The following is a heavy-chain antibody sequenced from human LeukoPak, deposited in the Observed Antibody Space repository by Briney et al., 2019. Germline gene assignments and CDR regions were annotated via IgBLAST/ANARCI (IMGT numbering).Heavy chain of an antibody. V-gene: IGHV3-15*01. D-gene: IGHD1-26*01. CDR3: ARDRGIVGATGDYYYYGMDV. CDR1: GFTFSNAW. CDR2: IKSKTDGGTT. Sequence: GGSLRLSCAASGFTFSNAWMSWVRQAPGKGLEWVGRIKSKTDGGTTDYAAPVKGRFTISRDDSKNTLYLQMNSLRAEDTAVYYCARDRGIVGATGDYYYYGMDVWGQGTTVTVSS. J-gene: IGHJ6*02.